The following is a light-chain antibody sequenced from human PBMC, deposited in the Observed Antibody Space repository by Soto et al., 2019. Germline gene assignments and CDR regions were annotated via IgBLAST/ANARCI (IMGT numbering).Light chain of an antibody. J-gene: IGLJ3*02. CDR1: SSDVGGYNY. CDR3: TSYTTSATFV. Sequence: QSVLTQPPSVSGSPGQSITLSCTGTSSDVGGYNYVSWYQQHPGKVPKLIIYDVSNRPSGVSNRFSGSKSRNTASLTISGLQAEDEADYYCTSYTTSATFVFGGGTKLTVL. V-gene: IGLV2-14*03. CDR2: DVS.